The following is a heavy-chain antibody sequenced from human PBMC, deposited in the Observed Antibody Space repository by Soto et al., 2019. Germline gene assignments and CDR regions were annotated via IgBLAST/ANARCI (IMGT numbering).Heavy chain of an antibody. D-gene: IGHD3-10*01. V-gene: IGHV4-34*01. Sequence: SSETLSLTCAVYGGSFSGYYWSWSRQPPGKGLEWIGEINHSGSTNYNPSLKSRVTISVDTSKNQFSLKLSSVTAADTAVYYCARMVQGVILRWFDPWGQGTLVTVSS. J-gene: IGHJ5*02. CDR1: GGSFSGYY. CDR2: INHSGST. CDR3: ARMVQGVILRWFDP.